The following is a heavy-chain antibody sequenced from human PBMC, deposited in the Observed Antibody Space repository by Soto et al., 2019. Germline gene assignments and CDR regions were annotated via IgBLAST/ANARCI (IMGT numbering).Heavy chain of an antibody. Sequence: GESLKISCKGSGYSFTSYWIGWVRQMPGKGLEWMGIIYPGDSDTRYSPSFQGQVTISADKSFSTAYLQWSSLRASDTAMYYCARSTSPFYFNYWGQGTLVNVSS. CDR3: ARSTSPFYFNY. J-gene: IGHJ4*02. CDR2: IYPGDSDT. V-gene: IGHV5-51*01. CDR1: GYSFTSYW.